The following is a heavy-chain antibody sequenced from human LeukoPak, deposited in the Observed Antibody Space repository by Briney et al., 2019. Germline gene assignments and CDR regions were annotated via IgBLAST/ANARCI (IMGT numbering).Heavy chain of an antibody. CDR2: IIPILGIA. CDR1: GGTFSSYA. J-gene: IGHJ3*02. CDR3: ARGQIYYDSGGYYLNDAFDI. Sequence: SVKVSCKASGGTFSSYAISWVRQAPGQGLEWMGRIIPILGIANYAQKFQGRVTITADKSTSTAYMELSSLRSEDTAVYYCARGQIYYDSGGYYLNDAFDIWGQGTMVTVSS. V-gene: IGHV1-69*04. D-gene: IGHD3-22*01.